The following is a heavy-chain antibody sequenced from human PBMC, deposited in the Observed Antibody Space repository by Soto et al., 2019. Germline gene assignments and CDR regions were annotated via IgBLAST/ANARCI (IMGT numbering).Heavy chain of an antibody. D-gene: IGHD3-22*01. CDR2: IYYSGST. V-gene: IGHV4-59*08. CDR1: GGSISSYY. CDR3: ARHIDYYDSSGYDY. Sequence: SETLSLTCTVSGGSISSYYWSWIRQPPGKGLEWIGYIYYSGSTNYNPSLKSRVTISVDTSKNQFSLKLSSVTAADTAVYYCARHIDYYDSSGYDYWGQGTLVTVFS. J-gene: IGHJ4*02.